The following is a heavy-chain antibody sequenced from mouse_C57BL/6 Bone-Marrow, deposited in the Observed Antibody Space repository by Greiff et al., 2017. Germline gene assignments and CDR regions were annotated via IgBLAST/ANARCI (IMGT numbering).Heavy chain of an antibody. V-gene: IGHV1-72*01. CDR1: GYTFTSYW. CDR3: ARNHYFDN. Sequence: QVQLQQSGAELVKPGASVKLSCKASGYTFTSYWMHWVQQRPGRGLEWIGTIDPNSGGTKYNEKFKSKGTLTVDKPSSTAYMQLSSLTSEDSAVYYCARNHYFDNWGRGNTLTVSS. CDR2: IDPNSGGT. J-gene: IGHJ2*01.